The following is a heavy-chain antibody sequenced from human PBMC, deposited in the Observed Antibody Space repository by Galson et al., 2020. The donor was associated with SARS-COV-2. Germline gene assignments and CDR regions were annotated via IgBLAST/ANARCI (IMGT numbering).Heavy chain of an antibody. J-gene: IGHJ4*02. CDR2: FDPEDGET. D-gene: IGHD3-22*01. CDR3: ATMWAYYDSSGYDGY. CDR1: GYTLTELS. Sequence: ASVKVSCKVSGYTLTELSMHWVRQAPGKGLEWMGGFDPEDGETIYAQKFQGRVTMTEDTSTDTAYMELSSLRSDDTAVYYCATMWAYYDSSGYDGYWGQGTLVSVSS. V-gene: IGHV1-24*01.